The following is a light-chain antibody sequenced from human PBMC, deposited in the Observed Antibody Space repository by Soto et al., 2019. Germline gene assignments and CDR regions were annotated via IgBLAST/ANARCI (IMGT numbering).Light chain of an antibody. J-gene: IGKJ2*01. Sequence: DIQMTQSPSSLSASVGDRVTITCRASQSISSYLNWYQQKPGKAPKLLIYAASSLQSGVPSRFSGSGSGTDLTLTIGSLQPEDFATYYCQQSYSTHPSFGQGTKLEIK. CDR2: AAS. CDR3: QQSYSTHPS. V-gene: IGKV1-39*01. CDR1: QSISSY.